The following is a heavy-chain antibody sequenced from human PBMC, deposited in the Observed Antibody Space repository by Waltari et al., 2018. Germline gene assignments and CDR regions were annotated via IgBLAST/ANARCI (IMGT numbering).Heavy chain of an antibody. V-gene: IGHV4-39*07. CDR1: GGSTSSISYY. J-gene: IGHJ2*01. D-gene: IGHD3-16*01. Sequence: QLQLQESGPGLVKPSETLSLTCTVSGGSTSSISYYCARNRQPPGKGVEWFASLNYTGSTYFNPSLKSRVTMSVDTSKNQFSLRLSSVTAADTAVYFCARHYGNTNDWYFDLWGRGTLVTVSS. CDR2: LNYTGST. CDR3: ARHYGNTNDWYFDL.